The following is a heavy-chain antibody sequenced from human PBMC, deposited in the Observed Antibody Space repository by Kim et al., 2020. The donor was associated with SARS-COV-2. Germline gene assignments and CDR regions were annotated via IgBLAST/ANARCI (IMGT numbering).Heavy chain of an antibody. CDR3: ARGGSSWYGWFDP. CDR1: GGTFSSYA. V-gene: IGHV1-69*13. Sequence: SVKVSCKASGGTFSSYAISWVRQAPGQGLEWMGGIIPIFGTANYAQKFQGRVTITADESTSTAYMELSSLRSEDTAVYYCARGGSSWYGWFDPWGQGTLVTVSS. CDR2: IIPIFGTA. D-gene: IGHD6-13*01. J-gene: IGHJ5*02.